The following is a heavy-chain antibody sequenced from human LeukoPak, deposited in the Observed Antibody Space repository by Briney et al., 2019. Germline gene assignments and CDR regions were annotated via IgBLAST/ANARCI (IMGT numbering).Heavy chain of an antibody. Sequence: GGSLRLSCAASGFTFSSYAMSLVRQAPGKGLEWVSSISSSGGSTYYADSVKGRFTISRDNSKNTLYLQMDSLRAEDTAVYYCAKEPYDSTGYYSFFNYWGQGTLVTVSS. D-gene: IGHD3-22*01. CDR1: GFTFSSYA. CDR2: ISSSGGST. CDR3: AKEPYDSTGYYSFFNY. J-gene: IGHJ4*02. V-gene: IGHV3-23*01.